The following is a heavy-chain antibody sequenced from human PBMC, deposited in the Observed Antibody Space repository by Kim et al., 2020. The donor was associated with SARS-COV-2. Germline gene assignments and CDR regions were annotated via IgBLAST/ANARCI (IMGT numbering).Heavy chain of an antibody. V-gene: IGHV1-69*13. J-gene: IGHJ4*02. CDR2: IIPIFGTA. CDR1: GGTFSSYA. CDR3: ARDLFGYSSGWLSG. Sequence: SVKVSCKASGGTFSSYAISWVRQAPGQGLEWMGGIIPIFGTANYAQKFQGRVTITADESTSTAYMELSSLRSEDTAVYYCARDLFGYSSGWLSGWGQGTLVTVSS. D-gene: IGHD6-19*01.